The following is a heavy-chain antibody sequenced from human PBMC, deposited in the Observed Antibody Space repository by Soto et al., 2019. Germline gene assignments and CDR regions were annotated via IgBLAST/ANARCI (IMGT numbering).Heavy chain of an antibody. CDR2: IYHSGST. V-gene: IGHV4-30-2*01. CDR3: VRDSLTGNYFDP. J-gene: IGHJ5*02. CDR1: GGSISSGGYS. D-gene: IGHD1-7*01. Sequence: QVQLQESGPGLVKPSQTLSLTCAVSGGSISSGGYSWNWIRQPPGKGLEWIGYIYHSGSTLYNPSPKSRVTISIDKSKNQFSLRLSSVSAADTAVYYCVRDSLTGNYFDPWGQGTLITVSS.